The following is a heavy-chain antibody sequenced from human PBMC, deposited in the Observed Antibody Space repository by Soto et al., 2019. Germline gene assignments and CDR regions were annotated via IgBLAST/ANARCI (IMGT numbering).Heavy chain of an antibody. CDR2: INPSGGST. CDR3: ATDLVVDYYDRNRVDY. V-gene: IGHV1-46*01. D-gene: IGHD3-22*01. Sequence: RASVKVSCKASGYTFTSYYMHLVRQAPGQGLEWMGIINPSGGSTSYAQKFQGRVTMTRDTSTSTVYMELSSLRSEDTAVYYCATDLVVDYYDRNRVDYWGQGTLVTVSS. CDR1: GYTFTSYY. J-gene: IGHJ4*02.